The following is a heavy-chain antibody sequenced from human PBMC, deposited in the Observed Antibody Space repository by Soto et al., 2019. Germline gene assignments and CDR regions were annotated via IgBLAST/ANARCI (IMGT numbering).Heavy chain of an antibody. J-gene: IGHJ6*02. CDR2: ISYDGSTK. CDR1: GFTFSSYC. V-gene: IGHV3-30*18. D-gene: IGHD1-26*01. CDR3: AKGEYYYYYGMDV. Sequence: GGSLRLSCAASGFTFSSYCMHWVRQAPGKGLEWVAVISYDGSTKYYADSVKGRFTISRDNSKNTLYLQMNSLRAEDTAVYYCAKGEYYYYYGMDVWGQGTTVTVSS.